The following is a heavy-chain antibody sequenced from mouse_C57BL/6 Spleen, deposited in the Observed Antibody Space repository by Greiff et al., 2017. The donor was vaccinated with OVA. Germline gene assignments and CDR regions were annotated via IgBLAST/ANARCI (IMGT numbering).Heavy chain of an antibody. CDR2: IYPGSGNT. CDR3: ARTLYYGSSQYYFDY. Sequence: QVQLKQSGAELVRPGASVKLSCKASGFTFTDYYINWVKQRPGQGLEWIARIYPGSGNTSYNEKFKGKATLTAEKSSSTAYMQLSSLTSEDSAVYCCARTLYYGSSQYYFDYWGKGTTLTVSS. J-gene: IGHJ2*01. CDR1: GFTFTDYY. D-gene: IGHD1-1*01. V-gene: IGHV1-76*01.